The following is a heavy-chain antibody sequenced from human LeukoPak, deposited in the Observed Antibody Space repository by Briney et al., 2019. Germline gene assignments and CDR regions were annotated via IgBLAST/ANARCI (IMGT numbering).Heavy chain of an antibody. Sequence: SSETLSLTCTVSGGSISSYYWSWIRQPPGKGLEWIGYIYYSGSTNYNPSLKSRVTISVDTSKNQFSLKLSSVTAADTAVYYCASGIAVTFDYWGQGTLVTVSS. CDR1: GGSISSYY. D-gene: IGHD6-19*01. V-gene: IGHV4-59*01. J-gene: IGHJ4*02. CDR2: IYYSGST. CDR3: ASGIAVTFDY.